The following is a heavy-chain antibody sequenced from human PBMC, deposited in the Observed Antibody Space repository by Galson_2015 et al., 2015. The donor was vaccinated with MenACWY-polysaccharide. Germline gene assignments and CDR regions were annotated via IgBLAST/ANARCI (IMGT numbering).Heavy chain of an antibody. Sequence: SLRLSCAASGFTFSSYGMHWVRQAPGKGLEWVAVIWYDGSNKYYADSVKGRFTISRDNSKNTLYLQMNSLRAEDTAVYYCARVGPSGAEYLQHWGQGTLVTVSS. CDR3: ARVGPSGAEYLQH. J-gene: IGHJ1*01. CDR2: IWYDGSNK. CDR1: GFTFSSYG. V-gene: IGHV3-33*01. D-gene: IGHD3-10*01.